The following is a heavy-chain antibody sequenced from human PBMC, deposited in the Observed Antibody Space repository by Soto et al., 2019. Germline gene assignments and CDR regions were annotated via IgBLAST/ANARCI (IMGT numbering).Heavy chain of an antibody. V-gene: IGHV3-23*01. CDR3: ATLLGFSSGGSWYSHVADY. CDR1: GYTFSSRA. J-gene: IGHJ4*02. D-gene: IGHD2-8*02. Sequence: VHLWESGGDLVQPGGSLRVSCVGSGYTFSSRAMSWVRQAPGKGLEWVSGIDGGGTTDYADSVKGRFTISIDNSQDTLYLQMNSLRAEDTAVYYCATLLGFSSGGSWYSHVADYWGQGTLVTVSS. CDR2: IDGGGTT.